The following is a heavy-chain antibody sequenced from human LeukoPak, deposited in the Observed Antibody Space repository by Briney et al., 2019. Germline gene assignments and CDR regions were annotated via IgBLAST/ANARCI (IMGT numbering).Heavy chain of an antibody. Sequence: HSGGSLRLSCAASGFTFSDYAMHWVRQAPGKGLEWVAVLSYGGTNKYYADSVKGRFTISRDNSKSTMFLQMNSLRAEDTAVYHCARDRSGYANDAFDFWGQGTMVTVPS. CDR3: ARDRSGYANDAFDF. CDR2: LSYGGTNK. J-gene: IGHJ3*01. CDR1: GFTFSDYA. V-gene: IGHV3-30-3*01. D-gene: IGHD3-3*01.